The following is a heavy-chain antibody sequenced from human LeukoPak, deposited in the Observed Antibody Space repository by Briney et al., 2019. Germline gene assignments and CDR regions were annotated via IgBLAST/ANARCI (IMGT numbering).Heavy chain of an antibody. Sequence: PSETLSLTCAVSGYSISGAYYWGWIRQPPGKGLEWLGSIYHSGSTYYNPSLKSRVTISVDTSKNQFSLKLSSVTAAGTAVYYCGRVFGGNRYFDYWGQGTLVTASS. V-gene: IGHV4-38-2*01. D-gene: IGHD4-23*01. CDR1: GYSISGAYY. J-gene: IGHJ4*02. CDR3: GRVFGGNRYFDY. CDR2: IYHSGST.